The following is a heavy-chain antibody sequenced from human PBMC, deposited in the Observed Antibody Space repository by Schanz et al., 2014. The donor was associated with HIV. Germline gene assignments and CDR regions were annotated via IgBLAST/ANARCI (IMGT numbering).Heavy chain of an antibody. V-gene: IGHV4-34*01. CDR3: ARDSTMDYFDY. D-gene: IGHD6-13*01. CDR2: INHSGST. J-gene: IGHJ4*02. Sequence: QVQLQQWGAGLLKPSETLSLTCAVYGGSFSGYYWTWIRQPPGKGLEWIGRINHSGSTNYNPSLKSRVTISVDTARDQFPLNLSSVTAADTAVYYCARDSTMDYFDYWGQGTLVTVSS. CDR1: GGSFSGYY.